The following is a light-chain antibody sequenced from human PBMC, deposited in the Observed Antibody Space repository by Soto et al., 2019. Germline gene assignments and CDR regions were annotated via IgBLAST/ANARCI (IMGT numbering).Light chain of an antibody. Sequence: QAGLAEPCSGAWCPGQAINNSCNGNSRDGVSYNLVSWYQHHPGKAPKLMIYEVSKRPSGVSNRFSGSKSGNTASLTISGLQAEDEADYYCCSYAGSSTFPYVFGTGTKVTVL. V-gene: IGLV2-23*02. CDR1: SRDGVSYNL. J-gene: IGLJ1*01. CDR2: EVS. CDR3: CSYAGSSTFPYV.